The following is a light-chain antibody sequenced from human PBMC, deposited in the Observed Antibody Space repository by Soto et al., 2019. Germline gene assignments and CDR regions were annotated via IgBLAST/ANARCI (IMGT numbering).Light chain of an antibody. Sequence: SVLTQPPSASGSPGQSVTISCTGTSSDVGGYNYVSWYQQHPGKAPKLMIYEVSKRPSGVPDRFSGSKSGNTASLTVSGLQAEDEADYCCSSYAGSNNLRVFGTGTKVTVL. CDR1: SSDVGGYNY. CDR3: SSYAGSNNLRV. CDR2: EVS. V-gene: IGLV2-8*01. J-gene: IGLJ1*01.